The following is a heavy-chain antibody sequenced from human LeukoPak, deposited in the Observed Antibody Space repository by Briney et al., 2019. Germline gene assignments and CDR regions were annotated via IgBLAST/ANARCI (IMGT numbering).Heavy chain of an antibody. V-gene: IGHV4-34*01. D-gene: IGHD3-22*01. CDR1: GGPFNGYY. J-gene: IGHJ4*02. CDR3: AREQWAYRSYYDSSGYHDY. Sequence: SETLSLTCAVYGGPFNGYYWSWIRQPPGKGLEWIGEINHSGSTNYNPSLKSRVTISVDTSKNQFSLKLTSVTAADTAVYYCAREQWAYRSYYDSSGYHDYWGQGTLVTVSS. CDR2: INHSGST.